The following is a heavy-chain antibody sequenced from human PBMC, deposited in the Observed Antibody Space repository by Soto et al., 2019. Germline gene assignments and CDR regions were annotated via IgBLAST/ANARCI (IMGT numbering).Heavy chain of an antibody. Sequence: GASVKVSCKASGYTFTSYGINWVRQAPGQGLEWMGWISPSNGNPIYARKLQGRVTMTTDTSSATAYMELTGLTSDDTAVYYCARDYCSDTICHAVRWLDPWGQGTLVTVSS. CDR2: ISPSNGNP. CDR3: ARDYCSDTICHAVRWLDP. V-gene: IGHV1-18*04. CDR1: GYTFTSYG. J-gene: IGHJ5*02. D-gene: IGHD2-2*01.